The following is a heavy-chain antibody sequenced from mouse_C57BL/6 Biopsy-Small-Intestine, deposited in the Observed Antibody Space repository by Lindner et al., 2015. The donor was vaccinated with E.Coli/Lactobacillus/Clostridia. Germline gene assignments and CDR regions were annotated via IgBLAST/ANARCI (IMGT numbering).Heavy chain of an antibody. CDR2: ISSGSSII. CDR1: GFTFSDYG. V-gene: IGHV5-17*01. CDR3: ARDGSSYAMDY. Sequence: VQLQESGGGLVKPGGSLKLSCAASGFTFSDYGMRWVRQAPEKGLEWVAYISSGSSIIYYADTMKGRFTISRDNAKNTLFLQMTSLRSEDTAMYYCARDGSSYAMDYWGQGTSVTVSS. D-gene: IGHD1-1*01. J-gene: IGHJ4*01.